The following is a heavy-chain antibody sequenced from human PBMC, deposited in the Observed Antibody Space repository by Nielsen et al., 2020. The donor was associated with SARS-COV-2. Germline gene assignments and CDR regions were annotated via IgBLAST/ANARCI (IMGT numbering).Heavy chain of an antibody. J-gene: IGHJ6*02. CDR2: ISGSGGST. CDR1: GFTFSSYA. V-gene: IGHV3-23*01. CDR3: AEYYYGSSGYYYLYYYNGMDV. D-gene: IGHD3-22*01. Sequence: GESLKISCAASGFTFSSYAMSWVRQAPGKGLEWVSAISGSGGSTYYADSVKGRFTISRDNSKNTLYLQMNSLRAEDTAVYYCAEYYYGSSGYYYLYYYNGMDVWGQGTTVTVSS.